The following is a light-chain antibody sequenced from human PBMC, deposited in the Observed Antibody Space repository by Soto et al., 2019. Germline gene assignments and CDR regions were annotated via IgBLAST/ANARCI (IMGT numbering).Light chain of an antibody. V-gene: IGLV1-40*01. J-gene: IGLJ3*02. CDR1: SSNIGAGFD. CDR3: QSYDSSLSVWV. CDR2: GNN. Sequence: QSVLTQPPSVSGAPGQRVTISCTGSSSNIGAGFDVHWYQHLPGTAPKLLIYGNNNPPSGVPDRFSGSKSGTSASLAITELQAEDEADYYCQSYDSSLSVWVFGGGTKLTVL.